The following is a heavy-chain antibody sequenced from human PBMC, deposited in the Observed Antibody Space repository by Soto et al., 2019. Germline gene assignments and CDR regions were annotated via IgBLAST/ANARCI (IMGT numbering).Heavy chain of an antibody. CDR3: ARRYYYDRSGYYYFDY. V-gene: IGHV4-31*03. Sequence: SETMSLTCTVSGGSISSGGHYWNWIRQHPGKGLEWIGYIYHSGSAYYNPSLKSRVTISVDTSKNQFSLKLSSVTAADTAVYYCARRYYYDRSGYYYFDYWGQGTLVTVSS. J-gene: IGHJ4*02. CDR2: IYHSGSA. D-gene: IGHD3-22*01. CDR1: GGSISSGGHY.